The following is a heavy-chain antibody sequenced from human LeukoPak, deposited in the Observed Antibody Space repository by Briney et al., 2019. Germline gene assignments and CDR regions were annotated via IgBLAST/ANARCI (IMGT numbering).Heavy chain of an antibody. CDR2: MNPNSGNT. CDR3: ARAAGDLDY. J-gene: IGHJ4*02. Sequence: ASVKVSCKASGYTFTSYDINWVRQATGQGLEWVGWMNPNSGNTGSAQKYQGRVSMTRDTSISTAYMELSSLRSEDTAIYYCARAAGDLDYWGQGTLVTVSS. CDR1: GYTFTSYD. V-gene: IGHV1-8*01.